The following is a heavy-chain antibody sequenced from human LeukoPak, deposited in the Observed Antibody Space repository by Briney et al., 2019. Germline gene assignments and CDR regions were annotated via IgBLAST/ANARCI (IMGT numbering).Heavy chain of an antibody. CDR3: ARNQDTSWYFDY. D-gene: IGHD5-18*01. J-gene: IGHJ4*02. V-gene: IGHV4-38-2*01. Sequence: SETMSLTCAVSGYSISSGYYWGWIRQPPGKGLEWIGSIYHSGSTYYNPSLKSRVTISVDTSKNQFSLKLSSVTAADTAVYYCARNQDTSWYFDYWGQGTLVTVSS. CDR2: IYHSGST. CDR1: GYSISSGYY.